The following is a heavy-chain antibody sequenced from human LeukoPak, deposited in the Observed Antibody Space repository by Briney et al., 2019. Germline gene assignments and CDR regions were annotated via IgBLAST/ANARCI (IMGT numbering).Heavy chain of an antibody. CDR2: IKQDGSEK. Sequence: GGSLRLSCAASGFTFSSYWMSWVRQAPGKGLEWVANIKQDGSEKYYVDSVKGRFTISRDNAKNSLYLQMNSLRAEDTAVYYCARDVYYDSSGYYPPGYWGQGTLVTVSS. CDR3: ARDVYYDSSGYYPPGY. V-gene: IGHV3-7*01. CDR1: GFTFSSYW. D-gene: IGHD3-22*01. J-gene: IGHJ4*02.